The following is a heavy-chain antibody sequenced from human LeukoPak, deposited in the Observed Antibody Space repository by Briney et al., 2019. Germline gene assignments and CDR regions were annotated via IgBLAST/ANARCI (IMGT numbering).Heavy chain of an antibody. CDR3: ARVGGYCSSTSCYGYYYYGMDV. J-gene: IGHJ6*02. CDR1: GFTLSSYG. V-gene: IGHV3-33*01. CDR2: IWYDGTNK. Sequence: GRSLRLSCAASGFTLSSYGMHWVRQAPGKGLEWVAVIWYDGTNKYYADSVKGRFTISRDNSKNTLFLQMNSLRAEDTAVYYCARVGGYCSSTSCYGYYYYGMDVWGQGTTVTVSS. D-gene: IGHD2-2*01.